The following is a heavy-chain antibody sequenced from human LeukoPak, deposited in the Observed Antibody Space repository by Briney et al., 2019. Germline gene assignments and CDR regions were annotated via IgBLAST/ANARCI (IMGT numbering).Heavy chain of an antibody. Sequence: ASVKVSCKASGYTFTSYAMNWVRQAPGQGLEWMGWINTNTGNPTYAQGFTGRFVFSLDTSVSTAYLQISSLKAEDTAVYYCAAYCSGGSCQPYYFDYWGQGTLVTVSS. D-gene: IGHD2-15*01. J-gene: IGHJ4*02. CDR3: AAYCSGGSCQPYYFDY. V-gene: IGHV7-4-1*02. CDR1: GYTFTSYA. CDR2: INTNTGNP.